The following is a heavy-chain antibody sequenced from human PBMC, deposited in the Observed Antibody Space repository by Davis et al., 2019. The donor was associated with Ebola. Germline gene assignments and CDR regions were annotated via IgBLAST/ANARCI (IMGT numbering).Heavy chain of an antibody. CDR1: GGTFSSYA. D-gene: IGHD6-19*01. J-gene: IGHJ5*02. CDR2: IIPIFGTA. CDR3: ARDKAVAPWWFDP. V-gene: IGHV1-69*13. Sequence: SVKVSCKASGGTFSSYAISWVRQAPGQGLEWMGGIIPIFGTANYAQKFQGRVTITADESTSTAYMELSSLRSEDTAVYYCARDKAVAPWWFDPWGQGTLVTVSS.